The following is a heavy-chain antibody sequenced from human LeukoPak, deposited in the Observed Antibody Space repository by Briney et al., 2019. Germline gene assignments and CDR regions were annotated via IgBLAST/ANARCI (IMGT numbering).Heavy chain of an antibody. D-gene: IGHD5-24*01. J-gene: IGHJ4*02. V-gene: IGHV4-59*01. Sequence: SETLSLTCTVSGXTINSYCWSWIRQPPGKGLEWIGHMYYSGGSNYNPSLKSRGTISVDTSKNQFSPKLSSVTAADTAVYYCTRRCKDAYTLYCFDYCGQGTLVTVSS. CDR3: TRRCKDAYTLYCFDY. CDR1: GXTINSYC. CDR2: MYYSGGS.